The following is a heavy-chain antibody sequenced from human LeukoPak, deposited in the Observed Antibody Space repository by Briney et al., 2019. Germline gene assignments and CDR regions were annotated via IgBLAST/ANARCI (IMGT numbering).Heavy chain of an antibody. CDR1: GYTLTELS. V-gene: IGHV1-24*01. CDR2: FDPEDGET. D-gene: IGHD6-6*01. CDR3: ATSSRPYYYYYMDV. J-gene: IGHJ6*03. Sequence: ASVKVSCKVSGYTLTELSMHWVRQAPGKGLEWMGGFDPEDGETIYAQKFQGRVTMTEDTSTDTAYMELSSLRSEDTAAYYCATSSRPYYYYYMDVWGKGTTVTVSS.